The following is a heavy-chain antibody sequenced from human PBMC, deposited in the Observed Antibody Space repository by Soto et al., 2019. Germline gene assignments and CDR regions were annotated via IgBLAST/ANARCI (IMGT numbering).Heavy chain of an antibody. CDR2: INPSSGST. V-gene: IGHV1-46*01. CDR3: ARDGQAGAFDI. Sequence: RASVKVSCKASGYTFTSYYMHWVRQAPGQGLEWMGIINPSSGSTSYAQKFQGRVTMTRETSTSTVYMELSSLRCEDTAVYYCARDGQAGAFDIWGQGTMVTVSS. CDR1: GYTFTSYY. D-gene: IGHD6-25*01. J-gene: IGHJ3*02.